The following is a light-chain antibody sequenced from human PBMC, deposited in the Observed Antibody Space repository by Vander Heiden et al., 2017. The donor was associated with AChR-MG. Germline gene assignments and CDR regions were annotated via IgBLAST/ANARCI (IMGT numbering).Light chain of an antibody. Sequence: QSALTPPPSASGSPGQSVTISCTGTNSDIGSYNYVSWYQQSPGKAPKLIIFEGSKRPSGVPDRFSGSQSGNTASLTVSGLQEKDEAEYYCSSYAGSNNLVFGGGTKLTVL. CDR1: NSDIGSYNY. CDR3: SSYAGSNNLV. J-gene: IGLJ2*01. V-gene: IGLV2-8*01. CDR2: EGS.